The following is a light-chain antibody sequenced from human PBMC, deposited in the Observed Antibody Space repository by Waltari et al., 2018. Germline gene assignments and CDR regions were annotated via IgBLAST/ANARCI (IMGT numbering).Light chain of an antibody. Sequence: QSALTQPRSVSGSPGQSVTISCTGTSGDVGGNNYVSGYQQHPGKAPKGMFYDLSRRPSGVPGRFAGSRAANTASLTISGLQAEDEADYYCCSYAGSYTWVFGGGTKVTVL. CDR3: CSYAGSYTWV. J-gene: IGLJ3*02. CDR1: SGDVGGNNY. V-gene: IGLV2-11*01. CDR2: DLS.